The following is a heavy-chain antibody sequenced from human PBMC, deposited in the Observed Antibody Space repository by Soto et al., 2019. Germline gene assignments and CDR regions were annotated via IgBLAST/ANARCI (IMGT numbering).Heavy chain of an antibody. J-gene: IGHJ4*02. D-gene: IGHD5-12*01. Sequence: ASVKVSCKASGYTFTNYAMHWVRQAPGQRLEWMGWINAGNGNTKYSQKFQGRVTITRDTSASTAYMELSSLRSEDTAVYYCAIEGGRDGYNSHYFDYWGQGTLVTVSS. CDR2: INAGNGNT. CDR1: GYTFTNYA. V-gene: IGHV1-3*01. CDR3: AIEGGRDGYNSHYFDY.